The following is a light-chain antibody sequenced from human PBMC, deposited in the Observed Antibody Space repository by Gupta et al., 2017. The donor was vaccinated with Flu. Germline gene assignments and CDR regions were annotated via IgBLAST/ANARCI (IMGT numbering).Light chain of an antibody. Sequence: SPGNLSMSPGERATLSGRASHSVSSNLAGYQQKPGQAPRLLIYGASTRATGIPVRFSGSGSGTEFTLTISSLQSEDFALYFCQQYHNFYTFGPGTKLEIK. J-gene: IGKJ2*01. CDR2: GAS. V-gene: IGKV3-15*01. CDR1: HSVSSN. CDR3: QQYHNFYT.